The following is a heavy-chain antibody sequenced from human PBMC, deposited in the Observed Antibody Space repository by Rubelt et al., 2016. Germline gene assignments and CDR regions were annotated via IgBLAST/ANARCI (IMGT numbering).Heavy chain of an antibody. CDR2: ISGSGGST. CDR1: GFTFSSYA. CDR3: AKAMLGSGWRYIDY. J-gene: IGHJ4*02. Sequence: EVQLLESGGGLVQPGGSLRLSCAASGFTFSSYAMSWVRQAPGKGLEWVSAISGSGGSTYYADSVKGRCTISRDNAKNTLYLQRNSLRAEDTAVYYCAKAMLGSGWRYIDYWGQGTLVTVSS. V-gene: IGHV3-23*01. D-gene: IGHD6-19*01.